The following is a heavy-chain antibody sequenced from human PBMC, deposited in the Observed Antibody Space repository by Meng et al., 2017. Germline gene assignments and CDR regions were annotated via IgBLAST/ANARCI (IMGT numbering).Heavy chain of an antibody. Sequence: HLQRQGPGPGLVKPSETLSLTCTASGGSISSSSYYWGWIRQPPGKGLEWIGSIYYSGSTYYNPSLKSRVTISVDTSKNQFSLKLSSVTAADTAVYYCARDGIVAAGTGRSYFQHWGQGTLVTVSS. CDR3: ARDGIVAAGTGRSYFQH. CDR2: IYYSGST. D-gene: IGHD6-13*01. V-gene: IGHV4-39*07. CDR1: GGSISSSSYY. J-gene: IGHJ1*01.